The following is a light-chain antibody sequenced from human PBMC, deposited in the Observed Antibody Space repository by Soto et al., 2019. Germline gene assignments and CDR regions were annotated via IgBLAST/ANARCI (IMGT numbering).Light chain of an antibody. V-gene: IGKV1-6*01. Sequence: AIQMTQSPSSLSASVGDRVTITCRASQGISDDLGWYQQKPGKAPKLLIYSASTLQSGVPSRFSGSGSGTDFTLTISSLQPEDYATYYCLQDYSYPFTFGPGTKVDIK. CDR3: LQDYSYPFT. CDR1: QGISDD. J-gene: IGKJ3*01. CDR2: SAS.